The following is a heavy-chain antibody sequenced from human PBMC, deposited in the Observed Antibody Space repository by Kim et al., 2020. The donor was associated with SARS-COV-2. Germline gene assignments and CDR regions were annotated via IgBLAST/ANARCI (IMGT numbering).Heavy chain of an antibody. V-gene: IGHV1-58*01. CDR2: IVVGSGNT. Sequence: SVKVSCKASGFTFTSSAVQWVRQARGQRLEWIGWIVVGSGNTNYAQKFQERVTITRDMSTSTAYMELSSLRSEDTAVYYCAADLPYDSSGYYPSRWGQGTLVTVSS. D-gene: IGHD3-22*01. CDR1: GFTFTSSA. CDR3: AADLPYDSSGYYPSR. J-gene: IGHJ4*02.